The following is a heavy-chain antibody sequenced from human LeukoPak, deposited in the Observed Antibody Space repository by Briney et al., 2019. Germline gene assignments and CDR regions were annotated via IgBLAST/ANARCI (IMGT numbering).Heavy chain of an antibody. J-gene: IGHJ4*02. V-gene: IGHV4-59*01. CDR2: IYYSGST. Sequence: PSETLSLTCTVSGGSISSYYWSWIRQPPGKGLEWIGYIYYSGSTNYNPSLKSRVTISADTSKYQFSLKLSSVTAADTAVYYCATGYSSTWYYFDYWGQGTLVTVSS. CDR1: GGSISSYY. CDR3: ATGYSSTWYYFDY. D-gene: IGHD6-13*01.